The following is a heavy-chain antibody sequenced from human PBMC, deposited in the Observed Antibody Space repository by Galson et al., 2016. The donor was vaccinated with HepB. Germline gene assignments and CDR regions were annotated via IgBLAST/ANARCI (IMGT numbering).Heavy chain of an antibody. D-gene: IGHD6-13*01. Sequence: SLRLSCAASGFTFSSYAMNWVRQAPGKGLEWVSAISGSGGSTYYADSVNGRFTISRDNPKNTLYLQMNSLRAEDTAVYYCAEDRTAAVGDYWGQGTLVTVSS. CDR3: AEDRTAAVGDY. CDR2: ISGSGGST. CDR1: GFTFSSYA. J-gene: IGHJ4*02. V-gene: IGHV3-23*01.